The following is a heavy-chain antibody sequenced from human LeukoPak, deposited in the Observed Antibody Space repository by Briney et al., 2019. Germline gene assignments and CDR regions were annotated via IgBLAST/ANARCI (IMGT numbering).Heavy chain of an antibody. CDR1: GGSFSGYY. J-gene: IGHJ6*02. Sequence: PSETLSLTCAVYGGSFSGYYWSWIRQPPGKGLEWIGEINHSGSTNYNPSLKSRVTISVDTSKNQFSLKLSSVTAADTAVYYCARDSVPHYDFWSGYPNYGMDVWGQGTTVTVSS. D-gene: IGHD3-3*01. V-gene: IGHV4-34*01. CDR2: INHSGST. CDR3: ARDSVPHYDFWSGYPNYGMDV.